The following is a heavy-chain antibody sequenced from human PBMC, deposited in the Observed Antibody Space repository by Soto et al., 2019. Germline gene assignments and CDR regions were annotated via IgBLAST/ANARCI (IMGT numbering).Heavy chain of an antibody. D-gene: IGHD3-10*01. CDR1: GFTFSSYW. CDR3: ARGKSGAFDY. V-gene: IGHV3-7*05. CDR2: IKQDGSEK. J-gene: IGHJ4*02. Sequence: EVQLVESGGGLVQPGGSQRLSCAASGFTFSSYWMRWVRQAPGKGLEWVANIKQDGSEKYYVDSVKGRFTISRDNAKNSLYLQMNSLRAEDTDVYYCARGKSGAFDYWGQGKLVTVSS.